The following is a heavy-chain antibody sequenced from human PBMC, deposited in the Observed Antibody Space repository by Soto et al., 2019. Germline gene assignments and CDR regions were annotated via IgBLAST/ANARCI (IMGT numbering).Heavy chain of an antibody. CDR1: GGSISSSSYY. V-gene: IGHV4-39*01. Sequence: QLQLQESGPGLVKPSETLSLTCTVSGGSISSSSYYWGWIRQPPGKGLEWIGSIYYSGSTYYNPSLKSRVTISVDTSKNQFSLKLSSVTAADTAVYYCARRRYSYGYVALTNFDYWGQGTLVTVSS. CDR2: IYYSGST. J-gene: IGHJ4*02. D-gene: IGHD5-18*01. CDR3: ARRRYSYGYVALTNFDY.